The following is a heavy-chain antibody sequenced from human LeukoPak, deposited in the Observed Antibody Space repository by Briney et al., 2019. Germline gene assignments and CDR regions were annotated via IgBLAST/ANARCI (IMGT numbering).Heavy chain of an antibody. V-gene: IGHV3-48*02. J-gene: IGHJ3*02. Sequence: GGSLRLSCAASGFTFSSYNMNWVRQPPGKGLEWVSYISSSPTTTYYADSVKGRFTISRDNAKNSPYLQMNSLRDEDTAVYYCARRGAYGSGTYYNAFDIWGQGTVVTVSS. CDR1: GFTFSSYN. D-gene: IGHD3-10*01. CDR3: ARRGAYGSGTYYNAFDI. CDR2: ISSSPTTT.